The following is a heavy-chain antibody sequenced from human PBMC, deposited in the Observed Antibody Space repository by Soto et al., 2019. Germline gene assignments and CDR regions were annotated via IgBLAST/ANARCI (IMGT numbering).Heavy chain of an antibody. CDR1: GGSFSGFY. D-gene: IGHD1-1*01. Sequence: SETLSLTCAVNGGSFSGFYWTWIRQSPGRGLEWIGEINHSVSARYSPSLKSRVTISLDTSNNQFSLKLSSVTAADTAVYYCSRTPYRRQLVRYYYYGLAVWGQGTRVTVSS. CDR2: INHSVSA. J-gene: IGHJ6*02. V-gene: IGHV4-34*01. CDR3: SRTPYRRQLVRYYYYGLAV.